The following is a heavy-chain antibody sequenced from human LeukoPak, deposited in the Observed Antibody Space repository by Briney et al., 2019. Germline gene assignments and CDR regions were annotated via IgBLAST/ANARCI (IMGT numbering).Heavy chain of an antibody. J-gene: IGHJ3*02. CDR1: GGSIGTYY. V-gene: IGHV4-59*01. CDR3: ARSRSGYSYDHAAFEI. CDR2: IDYRGST. Sequence: SEILSLTCTVSGGSIGTYYWSWIRQPPGKGLEWIAYIDYRGSTTYNPSLRSRVTISVDTSRNQFSLKLSSVTAADTAVYYCARSRSGYSYDHAAFEIWGQGTMVTVSS. D-gene: IGHD5-18*01.